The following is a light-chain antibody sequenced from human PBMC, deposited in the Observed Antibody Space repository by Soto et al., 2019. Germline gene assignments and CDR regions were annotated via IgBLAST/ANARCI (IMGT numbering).Light chain of an antibody. Sequence: QSALTQPASVSGSPGQSITISCTGTSSDVARYDLVSWFQQHPGKAPKLMIYEGTKRPSGISDRFSGSSSGNSASLTISGLQAEDEANYYCCSYVGRSSPVRFGGGTKLTVL. CDR1: SSDVARYDL. V-gene: IGLV2-23*01. J-gene: IGLJ2*01. CDR3: CSYVGRSSPVR. CDR2: EGT.